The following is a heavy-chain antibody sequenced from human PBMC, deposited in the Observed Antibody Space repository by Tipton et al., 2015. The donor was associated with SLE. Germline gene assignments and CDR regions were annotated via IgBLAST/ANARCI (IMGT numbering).Heavy chain of an antibody. CDR3: VRGFTPYNMRVVIIPDALGV. CDR2: INPKSGDT. D-gene: IGHD3-22*01. V-gene: IGHV1-2*02. CDR1: GYTFSDYH. Sequence: QSGPEVKKPGASMKVSCKASGYTFSDYHVHWVRQAPGQGFEWMGWINPKSGDTEFAQKFQGRVTLTRDTSIVTLFMELTSLRSEDTAVYYCVRGFTPYNMRVVIIPDALGVWGQGTLLTVSS. J-gene: IGHJ3*01.